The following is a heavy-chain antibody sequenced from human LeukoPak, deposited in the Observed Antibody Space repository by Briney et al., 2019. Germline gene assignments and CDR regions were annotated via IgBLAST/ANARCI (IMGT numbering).Heavy chain of an antibody. CDR2: IYSSGST. Sequence: PSQTLSLTCTVSGGSISSGSDYWNWIRQPAGKGLEWIGRIYSSGSTNYNPSLKSRVTISVDTSKNQFSLKLTSVTAADTAVYYCAKDLAGGRDFDPYDAFDIWGQGTMVTVSS. D-gene: IGHD3-10*01. J-gene: IGHJ3*02. CDR3: AKDLAGGRDFDPYDAFDI. CDR1: GGSISSGSDY. V-gene: IGHV4-61*02.